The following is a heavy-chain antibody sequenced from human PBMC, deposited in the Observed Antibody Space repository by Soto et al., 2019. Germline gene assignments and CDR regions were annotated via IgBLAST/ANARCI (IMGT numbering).Heavy chain of an antibody. D-gene: IGHD2-21*02. J-gene: IGHJ4*02. CDR2: ISGSGGST. CDR1: GFTFSSYA. V-gene: IGHV3-23*01. Sequence: QTGGSLRLSCAASGFTFSSYAMSWVRQAPGKGLEWVSAISGSGGSTYYADSVKGRLTISRDNSKNTLYPQMNSLRAEDTAVYYCAKVRRTIYCGGDCPFDYWGQGTLVTVSS. CDR3: AKVRRTIYCGGDCPFDY.